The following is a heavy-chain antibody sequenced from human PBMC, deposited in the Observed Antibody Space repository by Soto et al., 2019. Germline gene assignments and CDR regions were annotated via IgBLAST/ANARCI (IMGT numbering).Heavy chain of an antibody. J-gene: IGHJ4*02. Sequence: SETLSLTCTVSGGSISSSSYYWGWIRQPPGKGLEWIGSIYYSGSTYYNPSLKSRVTISVDTSKNQFSLKLSSVTAADTAVYYCAREGGSSSSYWGQGTLVTVSS. CDR1: GGSISSSSYY. D-gene: IGHD6-6*01. V-gene: IGHV4-39*02. CDR2: IYYSGST. CDR3: AREGGSSSSY.